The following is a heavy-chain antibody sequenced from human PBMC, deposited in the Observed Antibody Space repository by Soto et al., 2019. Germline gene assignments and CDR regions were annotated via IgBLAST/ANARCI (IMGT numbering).Heavy chain of an antibody. CDR3: ARDLDYGDAQDWFDP. J-gene: IGHJ5*02. Sequence: ASVKVSCKASGYTFTSYAMHWVRQAPGQRLEWMGWINAGNGNTKYSQKFQGRVTITRDTSASTAYMELSSLGSEDTAVYYCARDLDYGDAQDWFDPWGQGTLVTVSS. D-gene: IGHD4-17*01. CDR2: INAGNGNT. V-gene: IGHV1-3*01. CDR1: GYTFTSYA.